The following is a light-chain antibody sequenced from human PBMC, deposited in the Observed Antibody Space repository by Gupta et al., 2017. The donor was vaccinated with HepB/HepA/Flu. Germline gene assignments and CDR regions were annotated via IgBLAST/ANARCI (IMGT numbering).Light chain of an antibody. CDR3: FRAHVDVRV. V-gene: IGLV7-46*01. Sequence: QVVVPPVPSLTVSPGGTVTLTCGSNSGPVTSGHYPYWFQQKPGQAPRTLIYDTTKKHSWTPARFSGSGRGGKATLVLTGAQADDEDEYQCFRAHVDVRVFGGGTRLTVL. CDR1: SGPVTSGHY. CDR2: DTT. J-gene: IGLJ2*01.